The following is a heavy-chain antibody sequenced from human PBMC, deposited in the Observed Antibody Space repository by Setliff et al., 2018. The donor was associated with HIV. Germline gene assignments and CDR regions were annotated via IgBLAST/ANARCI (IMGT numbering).Heavy chain of an antibody. CDR2: IYPGDSDT. D-gene: IGHD4-17*01. J-gene: IGHJ1*01. CDR1: GYSFTSYW. CDR3: ATWTRAETSENFQH. V-gene: IGHV5-51*01. Sequence: LKISCKASGYSFTSYWIGWVRQMPGKGLERMGVIYPGDSDTRYSPSFQGQVTISADKSISTAYVQWSSLKASDTAMYYCATWTRAETSENFQHWGQGTLVTVSS.